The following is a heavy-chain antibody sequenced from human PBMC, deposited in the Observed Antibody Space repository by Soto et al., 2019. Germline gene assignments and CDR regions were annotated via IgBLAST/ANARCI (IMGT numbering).Heavy chain of an antibody. D-gene: IGHD1-26*01. CDR1: GASISRDY. J-gene: IGHJ1*01. CDR3: RSYRRGTRLHYPEH. CDR2: IYDSGST. V-gene: IGHV4-59*01. Sequence: SVTRSVTCSVSGASISRDYCSWFPQPPGKGLEWIGYIYDSGSTNYSPSLQSRVTMSVDRSKNQFSLALTSVTAADTAVYLCRSYRRGTRLHYPEHWG.